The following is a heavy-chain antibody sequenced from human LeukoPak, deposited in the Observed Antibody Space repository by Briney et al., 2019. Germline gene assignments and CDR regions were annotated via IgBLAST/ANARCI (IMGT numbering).Heavy chain of an antibody. D-gene: IGHD4-17*01. CDR3: ARVLLVHQVREDGDYGDFDY. CDR1: GYTFTGYY. Sequence: ASVKVSCKASGYTFTGYYMHWVRQAPGQGLEWMGWINPNSGGTNYARKFQGRVTMTRDTSISTAYMELSRLRSDDTAVYYCARVLLVHQVREDGDYGDFDYWGQGTLVTVSS. J-gene: IGHJ4*02. V-gene: IGHV1-2*02. CDR2: INPNSGGT.